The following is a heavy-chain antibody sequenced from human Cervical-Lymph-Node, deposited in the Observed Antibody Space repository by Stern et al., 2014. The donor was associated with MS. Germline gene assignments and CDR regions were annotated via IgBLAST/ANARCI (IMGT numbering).Heavy chain of an antibody. J-gene: IGHJ4*02. Sequence: EESDPTLVKPTQTLTLTCTFSGFSLSTNGVGVGWIRQPPGKALEWLALIYWDDDKRYSPSLKSRLTITKDTSKNQVVLTMTYMDPVDTATYYCAHITAYSGTYPPSYWGQGTLVTVSS. CDR2: IYWDDDK. D-gene: IGHD1-26*01. CDR1: GFSLSTNGVG. CDR3: AHITAYSGTYPPSY. V-gene: IGHV2-5*02.